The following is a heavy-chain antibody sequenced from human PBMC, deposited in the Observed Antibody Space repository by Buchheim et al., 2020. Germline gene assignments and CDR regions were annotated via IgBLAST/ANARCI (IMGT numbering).Heavy chain of an antibody. CDR3: ARGPADGYNVY. CDR2: IYYSGST. Sequence: QVQLQESGPGLVKPSETLSLTCTVSGGSVSSGSYYWSWIRQPPGKGLEWIGYIYYSGSTNYNPSLKSRVTISVDTSKNQFSLKLSSVTAADTAVYYCARGPADGYNVYWGQGTL. CDR1: GGSVSSGSYY. J-gene: IGHJ4*02. D-gene: IGHD5-24*01. V-gene: IGHV4-61*01.